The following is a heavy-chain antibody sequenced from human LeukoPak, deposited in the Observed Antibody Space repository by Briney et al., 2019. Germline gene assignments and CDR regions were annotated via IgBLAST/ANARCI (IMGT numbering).Heavy chain of an antibody. D-gene: IGHD3-22*01. CDR2: IKREVDGGTT. J-gene: IGHJ4*02. V-gene: IGHV3-15*01. CDR3: TTDLYESSGYYFQDDY. Sequence: GGSLRLSCAASGFTFSNAWMSWVRQAPGKGLEWVGHIKREVDGGTTDYAAPVKGGFSISRDDSQNMMYLQMNSLRTEDTAVYYCTTDLYESSGYYFQDDYWGQGTLVTVSS. CDR1: GFTFSNAW.